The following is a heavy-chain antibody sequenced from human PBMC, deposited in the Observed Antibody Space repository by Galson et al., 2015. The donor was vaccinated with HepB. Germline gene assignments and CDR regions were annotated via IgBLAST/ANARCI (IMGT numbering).Heavy chain of an antibody. J-gene: IGHJ4*02. D-gene: IGHD3-16*02. CDR1: GFLFNGYA. CDR3: VKDFDYVWGSYPYGGGFDS. CDR2: ISYDGTID. Sequence: LRLSCAASGFLFNGYAMHWVRQAPGKGLQWVAVISYDGTIDYYADSVKGRFTISRDNSKDTLSLQMRSPRPEDTAVYYCVKDFDYVWGSYPYGGGFDSWGQGTLVTVSS. V-gene: IGHV3-30*18.